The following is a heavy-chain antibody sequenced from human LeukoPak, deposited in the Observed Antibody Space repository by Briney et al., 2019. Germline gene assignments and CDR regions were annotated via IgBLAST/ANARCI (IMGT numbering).Heavy chain of an antibody. V-gene: IGHV1-69*05. CDR1: GGTFSSYA. CDR3: ARGYYDSSGYPI. Sequence: SVKVSCKVSGGTFSSYAISWVRQAPGQGLEWMGRIIPIFGTANYTQKFQGRVTITTDESTSTAYMELSSLRSEDTAVYYCARGYYDSSGYPIWGQGTMVTVSS. J-gene: IGHJ3*02. D-gene: IGHD3-22*01. CDR2: IIPIFGTA.